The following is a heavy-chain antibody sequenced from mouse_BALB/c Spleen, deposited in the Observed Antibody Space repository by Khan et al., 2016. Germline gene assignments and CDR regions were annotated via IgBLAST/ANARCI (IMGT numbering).Heavy chain of an antibody. V-gene: IGHV1-82*01. CDR1: GYAFSSSW. Sequence: QMQLEESGPELVKPGASVKISCKASGYAFSSSWMNWVKQRPGQGLEWIGRIYPGDGDTNYNGKFKGKATLTADKSSSTAYMQLSSLTSVDSAVYFCARGYGYGAMDYWGQGTSVTVSS. CDR3: ARGYGYGAMDY. D-gene: IGHD1-2*01. CDR2: IYPGDGDT. J-gene: IGHJ4*01.